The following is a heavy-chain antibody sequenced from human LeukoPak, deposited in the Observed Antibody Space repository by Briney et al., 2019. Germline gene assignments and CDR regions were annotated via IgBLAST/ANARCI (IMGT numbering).Heavy chain of an antibody. CDR2: ISSSGSSA. V-gene: IGHV3-23*01. CDR1: GFTFSNYA. J-gene: IGHJ4*02. D-gene: IGHD5-24*01. Sequence: PGGSLRLSCAASGFTFSNYAISWVRQAPGKGLEWVSTISSSGSSAYYADSVKGRFTISRDNSKNTLYLQMNSLRAEDTAVYYCAKDNRWLQPYYFDYWGQGTLVTVSS. CDR3: AKDNRWLQPYYFDY.